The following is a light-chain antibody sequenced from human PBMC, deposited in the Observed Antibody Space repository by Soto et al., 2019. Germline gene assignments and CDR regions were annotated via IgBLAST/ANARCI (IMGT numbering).Light chain of an antibody. J-gene: IGKJ1*01. CDR1: QSVSGSY. CDR3: QQYGSSPRT. V-gene: IGKV3-20*01. Sequence: EIELTQSPGTLSLSPGERATLSCRASQSVSGSYFAWYQQKPGQAPRLLIYGISSRATGIPDRFSGSGSGTDFTLTISRLEPEDFAVYYCQQYGSSPRTFGQGTKVEIK. CDR2: GIS.